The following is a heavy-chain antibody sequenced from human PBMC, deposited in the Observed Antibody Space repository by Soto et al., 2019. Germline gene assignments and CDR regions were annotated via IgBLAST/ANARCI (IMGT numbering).Heavy chain of an antibody. CDR3: ARPGGRGASYDGMDV. V-gene: IGHV1-69*12. CDR2: IIPIFGTA. D-gene: IGHD1-26*01. Sequence: QVQLVQSGAEVKKPGSSVKVSCKASGGTFSSYAISWVRQAPGQGLEWMGGIIPIFGTANYAQKFQGRVTISADEPTSTAYMELSRLRSEDTAVYYCARPGGRGASYDGMDVWGHGTTVTVSS. CDR1: GGTFSSYA. J-gene: IGHJ6*02.